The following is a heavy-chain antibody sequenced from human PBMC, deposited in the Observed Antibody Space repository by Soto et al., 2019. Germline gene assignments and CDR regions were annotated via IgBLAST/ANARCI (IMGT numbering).Heavy chain of an antibody. Sequence: QLQLQESGPGLVKPSETLSLTCTVSGGSISSSSYYWGWIRQPPGKGLEWIGSIYYSGSTYYNPSLKSRVTISVDTSKNQLSLKLSSVTAADTAVYYCARGQWIQLWMGPPDYWGQGTLVTVSS. V-gene: IGHV4-39*01. J-gene: IGHJ4*02. CDR2: IYYSGST. D-gene: IGHD5-18*01. CDR1: GGSISSSSYY. CDR3: ARGQWIQLWMGPPDY.